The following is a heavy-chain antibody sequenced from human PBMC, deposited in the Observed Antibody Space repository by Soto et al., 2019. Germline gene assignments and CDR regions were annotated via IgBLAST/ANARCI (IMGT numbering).Heavy chain of an antibody. CDR3: ARVDYYDSSGYSDGSGMDV. CDR2: IIPICGTA. Sequence: QVQLVQSGAEVKKPGSSVKVSCKASGGTFSSYAISWVRQAPGQGLEWMGGIIPICGTANYAQKFQGRGTITRDEXXNXAXQVLSRLCASDSAVFYCARVDYYDSSGYSDGSGMDVWGQGPTVTVSS. D-gene: IGHD3-22*01. J-gene: IGHJ6*02. V-gene: IGHV1-69*05. CDR1: GGTFSSYA.